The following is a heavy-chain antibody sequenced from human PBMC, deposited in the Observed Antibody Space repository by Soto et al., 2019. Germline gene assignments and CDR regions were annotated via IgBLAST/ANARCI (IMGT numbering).Heavy chain of an antibody. CDR2: IKQDGSEK. D-gene: IGHD3-10*01. Sequence: GGSLRLSCAASGFTFSSYWMSWVRQAPGKGLEWVANIKQDGSEKYYVDSVKGRFTISRDNAKNSLYLQMNSLRAEDTAVYYCARARGTLGGLWFGELFSNYFDYWGQGPLVTVSS. V-gene: IGHV3-7*01. CDR3: ARARGTLGGLWFGELFSNYFDY. J-gene: IGHJ4*02. CDR1: GFTFSSYW.